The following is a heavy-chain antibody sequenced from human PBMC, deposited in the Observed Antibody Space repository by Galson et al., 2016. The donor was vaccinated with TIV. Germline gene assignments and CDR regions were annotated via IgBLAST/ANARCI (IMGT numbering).Heavy chain of an antibody. J-gene: IGHJ6*03. D-gene: IGHD6-19*01. CDR2: IIPIFRSP. Sequence: SVKVSCKASGGSFSNYAINWVRQAPGQGLEWMGGIIPIFRSPNYAQRFQGRVTITEDESTNTAYMELSSLKSDDTAMYYCARPSSSCRGCSYYYYMDVWGKGTTVTVSS. CDR1: GGSFSNYA. CDR3: ARPSSSCRGCSYYYYMDV. V-gene: IGHV1-69*13.